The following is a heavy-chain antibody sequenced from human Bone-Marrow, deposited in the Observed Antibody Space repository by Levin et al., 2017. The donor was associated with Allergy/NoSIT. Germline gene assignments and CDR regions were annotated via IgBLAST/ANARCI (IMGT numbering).Heavy chain of an antibody. CDR2: IKKDGSVK. Sequence: PGESLKISCAASGFTFSDCWMTWVRQAPGKGLEWVANIKKDGSVKNFVDSVKGRFTISRDNAKNSLYLQMNSLRAEDTAVYYCARDGNYHEGSNFYDVFDVWGQGTMVTVSS. D-gene: IGHD4-11*01. V-gene: IGHV3-7*01. J-gene: IGHJ3*01. CDR3: ARDGNYHEGSNFYDVFDV. CDR1: GFTFSDCW.